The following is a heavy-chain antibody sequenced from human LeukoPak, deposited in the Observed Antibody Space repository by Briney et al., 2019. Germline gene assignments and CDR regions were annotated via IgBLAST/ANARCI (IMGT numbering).Heavy chain of an antibody. CDR2: IKQDGSEK. V-gene: IGHV3-7*01. Sequence: GGSLRLSCAASGFTFSSYSMNWVRQAPGKGLEWVANIKQDGSEKYYVDSVKGRFTISRDNAKNSLYLQMNSLRAEDTAVYYCARQQYRITMVRGATDYWGQGTLVTVSS. CDR1: GFTFSSYS. D-gene: IGHD3-10*01. CDR3: ARQQYRITMVRGATDY. J-gene: IGHJ4*02.